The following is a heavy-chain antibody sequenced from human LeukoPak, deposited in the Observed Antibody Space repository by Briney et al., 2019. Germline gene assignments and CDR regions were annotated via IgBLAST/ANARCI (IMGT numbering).Heavy chain of an antibody. J-gene: IGHJ2*01. CDR1: GFTFSSYS. Sequence: GGSLRLSCAASGFTFSSYSMNWVRQAPGKGLEGVSYITSISSTIYYADSVKGRFTISRDNAKNSLYLQMNSLRDEDTAVYYCARGGSCSSTTCSNWYFDLWGRGTLVTVSS. CDR2: ITSISSTI. CDR3: ARGGSCSSTTCSNWYFDL. V-gene: IGHV3-48*02. D-gene: IGHD2-2*01.